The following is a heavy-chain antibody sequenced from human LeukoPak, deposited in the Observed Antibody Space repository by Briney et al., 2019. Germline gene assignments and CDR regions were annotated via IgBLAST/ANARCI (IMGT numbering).Heavy chain of an antibody. CDR2: ISAYNDNT. J-gene: IGHJ4*02. V-gene: IGHV1-18*01. Sequence: SVKVSCKASGYTFTSYGFSWVRQAPGQGLEWMGSISAYNDNTNYAQKLQGRVTMTTDTSTSTAYMELRSLRSDDTAVYYCARAWYCSGGSCYSDYWGQGTLVTVSS. D-gene: IGHD2-15*01. CDR3: ARAWYCSGGSCYSDY. CDR1: GYTFTSYG.